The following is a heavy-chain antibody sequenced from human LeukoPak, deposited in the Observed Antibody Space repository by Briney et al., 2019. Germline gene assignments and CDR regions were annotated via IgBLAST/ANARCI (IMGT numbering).Heavy chain of an antibody. V-gene: IGHV3-21*01. CDR3: ARDDVTTNGGVIADSRLFDI. J-gene: IGHJ3*02. CDR2: ISGGSTYI. D-gene: IGHD2-8*02. CDR1: GFIFTNYN. Sequence: GGSLRLSCAASGFIFTNYNINWVRQAPGKGLEWVSSISGGSTYIYYADSVRGRFTISRDNAKNSVYLQVNSLRGEDTAVYYCARDDVTTNGGVIADSRLFDIWGQGTMVTVSS.